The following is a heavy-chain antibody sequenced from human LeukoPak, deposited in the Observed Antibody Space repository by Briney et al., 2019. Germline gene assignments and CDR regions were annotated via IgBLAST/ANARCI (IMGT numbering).Heavy chain of an antibody. V-gene: IGHV3-20*01. CDR2: INWNGGST. J-gene: IGHJ3*01. Sequence: PGGSLRLSCAASGFTFDDYGMSWVRQAPGKGLEWVSGINWNGGSTGYADSVKGRFTISGDSSKNTVYLQMDSLRPEDSAVYTCAKDRGGEGHNGYWAFDFWGQGTMVTVSS. CDR3: AKDRGGEGHNGYWAFDF. D-gene: IGHD3-22*01. CDR1: GFTFDDYG.